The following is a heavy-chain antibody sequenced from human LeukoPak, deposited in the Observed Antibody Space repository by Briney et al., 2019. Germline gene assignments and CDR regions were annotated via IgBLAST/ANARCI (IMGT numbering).Heavy chain of an antibody. CDR1: GYTFTAYY. V-gene: IGHV1-2*02. Sequence: ASVKVSCKASGYTFTAYYMHWVRQAPGQGLEWMGWINPNSGGTNYAQKFQGRVTMTRDTSISTAYMELSRLRSDDTAVYYCARALSWSSSWYAVHRRGYYFDYWGQGTLVTVSS. D-gene: IGHD6-13*01. CDR2: INPNSGGT. CDR3: ARALSWSSSWYAVHRRGYYFDY. J-gene: IGHJ4*02.